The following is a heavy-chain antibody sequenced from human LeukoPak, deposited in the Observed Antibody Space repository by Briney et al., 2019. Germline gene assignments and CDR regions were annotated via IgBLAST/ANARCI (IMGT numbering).Heavy chain of an antibody. Sequence: SETLSLTCTVSGGSISSGSYYWSWIRQPAGKGLEWIGRIYTSGSTNYNPSLKSRVTISVDTSKNQFSLKLSSVTAADTAVYYCARESFRIAVAGTPFPDYWGQGTLVTVSS. V-gene: IGHV4-61*02. J-gene: IGHJ4*02. CDR2: IYTSGST. D-gene: IGHD6-19*01. CDR1: GGSISSGSYY. CDR3: ARESFRIAVAGTPFPDY.